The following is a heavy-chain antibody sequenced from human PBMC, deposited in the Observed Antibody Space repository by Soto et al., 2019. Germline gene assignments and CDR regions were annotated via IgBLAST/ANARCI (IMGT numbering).Heavy chain of an antibody. V-gene: IGHV4-39*01. J-gene: IGHJ4*02. D-gene: IGHD1-1*01. CDR2: IYSSVNP. Sequence: QLPLQESGPGLVKPSENLSLTCSVSGGSISSPSYYWGWIRQPPGKGLEWIGSIYSSVNPYYNPSLKTRVTIFVDTSRNQFSLKVNSATAADAAVYFWARPPGITTFRRDYWGQGTLVTVSS. CDR1: GGSISSPSYY. CDR3: ARPPGITTFRRDY.